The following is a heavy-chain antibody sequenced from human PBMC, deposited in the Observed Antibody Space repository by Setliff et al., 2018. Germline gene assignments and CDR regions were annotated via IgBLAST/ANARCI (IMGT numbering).Heavy chain of an antibody. CDR3: ARGPRLRYFDWPVDY. CDR1: GGSVSSGIYH. D-gene: IGHD3-9*01. Sequence: SETLSLTCTVSGGSVSSGIYHWGWIRQPPGKGLEWIGTIYYSGTTYYNPSLKSRVTISLDTYKNQFSLKLSSVTAADTAVYYCARGPRLRYFDWPVDYWGQGTLVTVSS. J-gene: IGHJ4*02. V-gene: IGHV4-39*07. CDR2: IYYSGTT.